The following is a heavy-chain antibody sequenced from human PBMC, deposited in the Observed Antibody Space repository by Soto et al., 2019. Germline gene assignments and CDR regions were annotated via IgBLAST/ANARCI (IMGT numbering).Heavy chain of an antibody. Sequence: GGSLRLSCAASGFTFSSYWMHWVRQAPGKGLVWVSRINSDGSSTTYADSVKGRFTISRDNAKNTLYLQLNSLRAEDTAVYYCARALLPHDAFDIWGQGTMVTVSS. J-gene: IGHJ3*02. CDR3: ARALLPHDAFDI. CDR2: INSDGSST. V-gene: IGHV3-74*01. CDR1: GFTFSSYW.